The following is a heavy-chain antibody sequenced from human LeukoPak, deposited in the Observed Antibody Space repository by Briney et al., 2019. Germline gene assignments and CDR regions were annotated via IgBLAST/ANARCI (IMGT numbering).Heavy chain of an antibody. CDR3: ARHVVYYDSSGYLNWFDP. D-gene: IGHD3-22*01. CDR1: GGSISSYD. V-gene: IGHV4-4*09. Sequence: PSETLSLTCTVSGGSISSYDWSWIRQPPGKGLEWIGYIYTSGSTKYNPSLKSRVTISVDTSKNQFSLKLSSVTAADTAVYYCARHVVYYDSSGYLNWFDPWGQGTLVTVSS. J-gene: IGHJ5*02. CDR2: IYTSGST.